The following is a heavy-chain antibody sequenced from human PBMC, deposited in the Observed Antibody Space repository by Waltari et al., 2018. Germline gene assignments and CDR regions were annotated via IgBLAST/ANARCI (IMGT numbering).Heavy chain of an antibody. Sequence: QVQLQQWGAGLLKPSETLSLTCAVYGGSFSGYYWSWIRQPPGKGLEWIGDINHSGSTNSNPSLKSRVTISVDTSKNQFSLKLSSVTAADTAVYYCARGRRGGMVRGIIAYWGQGTLVTVSS. J-gene: IGHJ4*02. D-gene: IGHD3-10*01. V-gene: IGHV4-34*01. CDR1: GGSFSGYY. CDR2: INHSGST. CDR3: ARGRRGGMVRGIIAY.